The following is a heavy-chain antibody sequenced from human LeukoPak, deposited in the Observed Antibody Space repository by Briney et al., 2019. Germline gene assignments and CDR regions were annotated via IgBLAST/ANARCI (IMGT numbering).Heavy chain of an antibody. D-gene: IGHD3-10*01. J-gene: IGHJ5*02. V-gene: IGHV4-61*02. CDR1: GGSISSGSYY. CDR2: VYSSGST. CDR3: ARTPLRGATFFTAYPNWFDT. Sequence: SETLSLTCTVSGGSISSGSYYWSWIRQPAGKGLEWIGRVYSSGSTDYNPSLKSRLSISVDTSKIQFSLRLSSVTVADTAVYYCARTPLRGATFFTAYPNWFDTWGQGTLVTVSS.